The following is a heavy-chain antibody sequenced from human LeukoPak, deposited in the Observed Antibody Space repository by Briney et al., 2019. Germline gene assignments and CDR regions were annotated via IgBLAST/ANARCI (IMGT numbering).Heavy chain of an antibody. V-gene: IGHV3-48*04. CDR2: ITSSSSTI. D-gene: IGHD3-22*01. J-gene: IGHJ5*02. CDR3: ARDTSGYGDKYRFDP. CDR1: GFTFSSYS. Sequence: GGSLRLSCAASGFTFSSYSMNWVRQAPGKGPEWVSYITSSSSTIYYADSVKGRFTISRDNAKNSLYLQMNSLRAEDTAVYYCARDTSGYGDKYRFDPWGQGTLVTVSS.